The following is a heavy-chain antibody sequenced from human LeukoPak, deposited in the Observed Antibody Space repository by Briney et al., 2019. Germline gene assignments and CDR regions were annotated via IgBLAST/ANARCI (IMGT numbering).Heavy chain of an antibody. J-gene: IGHJ6*02. Sequence: ASVKVSCKASGYTFTSYDINWVRQATGQGLEWMGWMNPNSGNTGYAQKFQGRVTMTRNTSISTAYMELSSLRSEDTAVYYCARVSSSWYYYYGMDVWGQGTTVTVSS. CDR1: GYTFTSYD. V-gene: IGHV1-8*01. D-gene: IGHD6-13*01. CDR3: ARVSSSWYYYYGMDV. CDR2: MNPNSGNT.